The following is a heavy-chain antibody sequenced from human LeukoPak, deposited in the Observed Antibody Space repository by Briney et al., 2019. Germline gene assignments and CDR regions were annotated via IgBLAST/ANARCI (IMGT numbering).Heavy chain of an antibody. CDR2: ISYDGSNE. Sequence: GGSLKLSCAASGFTFSDSAMNWVRQAPGKGLEWVAFISYDGSNEYYADSVKGRFTISRDNPKNTLYLQMNSLRSEDTAVYYCAKTISPSYNCFDPWGQGTLVTVSS. J-gene: IGHJ5*02. CDR3: AKTISPSYNCFDP. D-gene: IGHD1-14*01. V-gene: IGHV3-30*18. CDR1: GFTFSDSA.